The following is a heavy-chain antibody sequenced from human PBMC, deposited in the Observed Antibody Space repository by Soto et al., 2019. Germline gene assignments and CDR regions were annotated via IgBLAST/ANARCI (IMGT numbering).Heavy chain of an antibody. J-gene: IGHJ4*02. CDR3: ARDSRRFGELFRFDY. CDR2: ISYDGSNK. CDR1: GFTFSSYA. V-gene: IGHV3-30-3*01. D-gene: IGHD3-10*01. Sequence: QVQLVESGGGVVQPGRSLRLSCAASGFTFSSYAMHWVRQAPGKGLEWVAVISYDGSNKYYADSVKGRFTISRDNSKNTLYLQMNSLRAEDTAVYYCARDSRRFGELFRFDYWGQGTLVTVSS.